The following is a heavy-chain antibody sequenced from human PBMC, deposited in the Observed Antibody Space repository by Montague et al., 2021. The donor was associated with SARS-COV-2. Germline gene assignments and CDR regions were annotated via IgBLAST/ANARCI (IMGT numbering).Heavy chain of an antibody. V-gene: IGHV4-39*07. CDR3: ARDLWVWLSVEGSLDY. J-gene: IGHJ4*02. D-gene: IGHD5-12*01. Sequence: SETLSLTCTVSGGSISSSSYYWGWIRRPPGKGLEWIGSIYYSGSTYYNPSLKSRVTISVDTSKNQFSLKLSSVTAADTAVYYCARDLWVWLSVEGSLDYWGQGTLVTVSS. CDR2: IYYSGST. CDR1: GGSISSSSYY.